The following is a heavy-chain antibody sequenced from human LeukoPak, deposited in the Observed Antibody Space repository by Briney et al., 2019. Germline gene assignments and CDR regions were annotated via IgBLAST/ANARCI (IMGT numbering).Heavy chain of an antibody. D-gene: IGHD2-2*02. CDR2: INHSGST. Sequence: SETLSLTCAVYGGSFSGYYWSWIRQPPGKGLEWIGEINHSGSTNYNPSLKSRVTISVDTSKNQFSPKLSSVTAADTAVYYCARRAIRAYYYYYHIDVWGKGTTVTVSS. J-gene: IGHJ6*03. V-gene: IGHV4-34*01. CDR1: GGSFSGYY. CDR3: ARRAIRAYYYYYHIDV.